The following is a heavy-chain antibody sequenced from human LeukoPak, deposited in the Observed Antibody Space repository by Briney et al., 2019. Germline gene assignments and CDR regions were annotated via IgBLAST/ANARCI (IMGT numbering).Heavy chain of an antibody. CDR2: ISSDGEAI. D-gene: IGHD6-19*01. CDR1: GVSFSSWE. Sequence: GGSLTLSCAASGVSFSSWEMNCGCHTPQGGVEWVSEISSDGEAIFYLDSWKGRITISRDQAKNSLYLQMHGPRAQDPAVYYCAKEGAVWGTLTLDPWGRGTVVPVSS. V-gene: IGHV3-48*03. J-gene: IGHJ5*02. CDR3: AKEGAVWGTLTLDP.